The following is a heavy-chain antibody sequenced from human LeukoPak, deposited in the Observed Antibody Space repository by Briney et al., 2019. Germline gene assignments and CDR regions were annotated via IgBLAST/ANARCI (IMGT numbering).Heavy chain of an antibody. CDR1: GFTFSSYS. J-gene: IGHJ3*02. Sequence: GGSLRLSCAASGFTFSSYSMNWVRQAPGKGLEWVSSISSGSSYIYYADSVKGRFTISRDNAKNSLYLQMNSLRAEDTAVYYCARDGRRDYAFDIWGQGTMVTVSS. V-gene: IGHV3-21*01. D-gene: IGHD3-16*01. CDR3: ARDGRRDYAFDI. CDR2: ISSGSSYI.